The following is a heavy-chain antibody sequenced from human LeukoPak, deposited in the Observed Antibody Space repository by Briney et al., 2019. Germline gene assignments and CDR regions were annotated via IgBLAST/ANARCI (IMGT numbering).Heavy chain of an antibody. J-gene: IGHJ4*02. D-gene: IGHD2-2*01. CDR3: ARDGDIVVVPAASGFDY. CDR2: INPNSGGT. CDR1: GYTFTGYY. V-gene: IGHV1-2*02. Sequence: ASVKVSCKASGYTFTGYYMHWVRQAPGQGLEWMGWINPNSGGTNYAQKLQGRVTMTTDTSTSTAYMELRSLRSDDTAVYYCARDGDIVVVPAASGFDYWGQGTLVTVSS.